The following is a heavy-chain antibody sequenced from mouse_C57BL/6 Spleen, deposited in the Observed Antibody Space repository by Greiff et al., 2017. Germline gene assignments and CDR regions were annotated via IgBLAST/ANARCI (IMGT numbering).Heavy chain of an antibody. CDR2: IWSGGST. J-gene: IGHJ1*03. CDR3: ARGDYVYFDV. Sequence: VQLQQSGPGLVQPSQCLSITCTASGFSLTSYGVHWVRQSPGKGLEWLGVIWSGGSTDNNAAFISRLSISKDNSKSQVFFKMNSLQADDTAIYYCARGDYVYFDVWGTGTTVTVSS. V-gene: IGHV2-2*01. CDR1: GFSLTSYG. D-gene: IGHD2-4*01.